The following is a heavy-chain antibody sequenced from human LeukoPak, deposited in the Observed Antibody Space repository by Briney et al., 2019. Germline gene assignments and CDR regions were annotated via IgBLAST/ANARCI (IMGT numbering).Heavy chain of an antibody. J-gene: IGHJ4*02. V-gene: IGHV3-21*01. Sequence: GGSLRLSCAASGFTFSSYSMNWVRQAPGKGLECVSSISSSSSSIYYADSVNGRFTISRDDAKNSLYLQMNSLRAEDTAVYYCARTATDTGEFDYWGQGTLVTVSS. CDR1: GFTFSSYS. D-gene: IGHD6-13*01. CDR3: ARTATDTGEFDY. CDR2: ISSSSSSI.